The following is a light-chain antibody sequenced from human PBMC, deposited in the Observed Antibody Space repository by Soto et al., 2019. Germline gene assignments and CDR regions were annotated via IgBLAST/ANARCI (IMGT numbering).Light chain of an antibody. Sequence: QSALTQPASVSGSPGQSITISCTGTSSDVGGYNYVSWYQQHPGKAPKLMIYEVSNRPSGVSNRFSGSKSGNTASLTISGLQAEDEADYYCSSYTSSSGEVFGRGTKLTVL. CDR3: SSYTSSSGEV. CDR1: SSDVGGYNY. V-gene: IGLV2-14*01. J-gene: IGLJ2*01. CDR2: EVS.